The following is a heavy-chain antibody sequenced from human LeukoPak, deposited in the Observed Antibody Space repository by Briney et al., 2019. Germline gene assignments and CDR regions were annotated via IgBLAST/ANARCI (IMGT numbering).Heavy chain of an antibody. CDR1: GYTFTSYY. CDR2: INPSGGST. J-gene: IGHJ4*02. D-gene: IGHD1-20*01. Sequence: ASVKVSCKASGYTFTSYYMHWVRRAPGQGLEWMGIINPSGGSTSYAQKFQGRVTMTRDMSTSTVYMELSSLRSEDTAVYYCARDDNWNALDYWGQGTLVTVSS. CDR3: ARDDNWNALDY. V-gene: IGHV1-46*01.